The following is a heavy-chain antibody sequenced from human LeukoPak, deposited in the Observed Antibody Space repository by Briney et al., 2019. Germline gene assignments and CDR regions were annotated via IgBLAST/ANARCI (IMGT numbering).Heavy chain of an antibody. J-gene: IGHJ4*02. D-gene: IGHD2-21*01. CDR2: ISSSSSYI. Sequence: GGSLRLSCAASGFPFDDYAMSWVRQAPGKGLEWVSSISSSSSYIYYADSVKGRFTISRDNAKNSLYLQMNSLRAEDTAVYYCASPPLFTSDYWGQGTLVTVSS. CDR1: GFPFDDYA. CDR3: ASPPLFTSDY. V-gene: IGHV3-21*01.